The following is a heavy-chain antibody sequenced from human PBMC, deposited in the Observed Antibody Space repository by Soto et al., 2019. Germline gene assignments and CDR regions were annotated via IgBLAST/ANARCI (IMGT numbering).Heavy chain of an antibody. D-gene: IGHD4-17*01. CDR3: ARGSTTADR. CDR1: GASISAHY. V-gene: IGHV4-59*11. CDR2: VHYTGSS. Sequence: PSETLSLTCTVSGASISAHYWSWIRQPPGKGLEWIGYVHYTGSSNYNPSLKSRVTMSVDTSKSHLSLTLTSVTAADTAVYYCARGSTTADRWGTGTLVTVSS. J-gene: IGHJ4*02.